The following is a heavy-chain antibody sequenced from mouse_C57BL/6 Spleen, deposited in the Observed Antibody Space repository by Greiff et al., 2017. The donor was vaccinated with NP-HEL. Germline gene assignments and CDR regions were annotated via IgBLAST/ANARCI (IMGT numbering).Heavy chain of an antibody. Sequence: QVQLKESGAELVRPGTSVKVSCKASGYAFTNYLIEWVKQRPGQGLEWIGVINPGSGGTNYNEKFKGKATLTADKSSSTAYMQLSSLTSEDSAVYFCEREGVERYFDVWATGTTVTVSS. D-gene: IGHD1-1*01. V-gene: IGHV1-54*01. CDR1: GYAFTNYL. CDR2: INPGSGGT. J-gene: IGHJ1*03. CDR3: EREGVERYFDV.